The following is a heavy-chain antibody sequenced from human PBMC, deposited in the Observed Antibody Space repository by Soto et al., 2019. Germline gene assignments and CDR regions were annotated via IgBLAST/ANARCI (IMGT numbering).Heavy chain of an antibody. CDR1: GYTFTSYY. V-gene: IGHV1-46*01. Sequence: ASVKVSCKASGYTFTSYYMHWVRQAPGQGLEWMGIINPSGGETIYAQKFQGRVTMTEDTSTDTAYMELSSLRSEDTAVYYCATIGHPGGGNSFEYFQHWGQGTLVTVYS. J-gene: IGHJ1*01. CDR2: INPSGGET. CDR3: ATIGHPGGGNSFEYFQH. D-gene: IGHD2-21*02.